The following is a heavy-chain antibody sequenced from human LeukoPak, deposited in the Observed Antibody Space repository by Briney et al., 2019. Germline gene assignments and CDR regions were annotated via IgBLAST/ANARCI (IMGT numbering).Heavy chain of an antibody. CDR3: ARAGEDIVVVPAATFDY. CDR2: ISAYNGNT. D-gene: IGHD2-2*01. J-gene: IGHJ4*02. CDR1: GYTFTSYG. Sequence: ASVKVSCKASGYTFTSYGISWVRQAPGQGLEWMGWISAYNGNTSYAQKLQGRVTMTTDTSTSTAYMELRSLRSDDTAVYYCARAGEDIVVVPAATFDYWGQGTLVTVSS. V-gene: IGHV1-18*01.